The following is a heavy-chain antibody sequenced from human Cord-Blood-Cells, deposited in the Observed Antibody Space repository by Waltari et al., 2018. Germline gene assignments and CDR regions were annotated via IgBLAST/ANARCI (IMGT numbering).Heavy chain of an antibody. V-gene: IGHV4-34*01. CDR2: INQSGST. CDR3: ARGPAAGRYSSSWYKAFDI. Sequence: QVQLQQWGAGLLKPSETLSLTCAVYGGSFSGYYWSWIRQPPGKGLEWIGEINQSGSTNYNPSLKSRVTISVDTSKNQFSLKLSSVTAADTAVYYCARGPAAGRYSSSWYKAFDIWGQGTMVTVSS. D-gene: IGHD6-13*01. J-gene: IGHJ3*02. CDR1: GGSFSGYY.